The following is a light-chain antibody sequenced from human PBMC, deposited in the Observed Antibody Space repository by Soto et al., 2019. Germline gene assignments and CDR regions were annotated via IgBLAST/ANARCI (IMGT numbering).Light chain of an antibody. CDR2: AAS. V-gene: IGKV1-39*01. CDR1: QSITSC. Sequence: DIQMTQSPSSLSASVGDRVTITCRASQSITSCLTWYQQKPGKAPKLLIYAASSLQSGVPSRFSGSRSGTELTLTISRLQPEGCSSYFCQLSYRTSPFTFGQGTKLDIK. CDR3: QLSYRTSPFT. J-gene: IGKJ2*01.